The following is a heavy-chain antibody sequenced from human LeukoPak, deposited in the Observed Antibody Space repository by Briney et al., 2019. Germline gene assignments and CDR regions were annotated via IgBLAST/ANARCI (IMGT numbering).Heavy chain of an antibody. J-gene: IGHJ1*01. CDR3: AKEGIAAAGSNAEYFQH. CDR2: IYENGGTT. D-gene: IGHD6-13*01. V-gene: IGHV3-23*01. Sequence: GGSLRLSCVGSGFTFRSHAMSWVRQAPEKGLEFVSGIYENGGTTYYADSVKGRFTISRDNSKNTLYLQMNSLRAEDTAVYYCAKEGIAAAGSNAEYFQHWGQGTLVTVSS. CDR1: GFTFRSHA.